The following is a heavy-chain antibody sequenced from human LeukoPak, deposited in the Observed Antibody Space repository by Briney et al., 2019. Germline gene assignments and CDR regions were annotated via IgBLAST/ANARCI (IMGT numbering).Heavy chain of an antibody. D-gene: IGHD2-15*01. CDR3: ARRYFDY. Sequence: PGGSLRLSCAASGFTFSSYWMNWVRQAPGKGLVWVSRIASDGSSTTYADSVKGRFSISRDNAKNTLYLQMNSLRVEDTAVYYCARRYFDYWGQGTLVTVSS. J-gene: IGHJ4*02. CDR1: GFTFSSYW. V-gene: IGHV3-74*01. CDR2: IASDGSST.